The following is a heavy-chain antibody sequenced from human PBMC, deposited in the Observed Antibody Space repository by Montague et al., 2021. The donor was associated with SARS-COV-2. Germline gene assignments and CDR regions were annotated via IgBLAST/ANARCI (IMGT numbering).Heavy chain of an antibody. CDR1: GGSFSGYY. D-gene: IGHD3-3*01. CDR2: INDSGST. CDR3: ARGQVTIFGVLIMRPATWAVDV. V-gene: IGHV4-34*01. J-gene: IGHJ3*01. Sequence: SETLSLTCAVYGGSFSGYYWTWIRRPPGKGLEWVGEINDSGSTNYNPSFESRLTMSADTSKNQFSLRLKSVSAADTAVYYCARGQVTIFGVLIMRPATWAVDVWGRGTTVTVSS.